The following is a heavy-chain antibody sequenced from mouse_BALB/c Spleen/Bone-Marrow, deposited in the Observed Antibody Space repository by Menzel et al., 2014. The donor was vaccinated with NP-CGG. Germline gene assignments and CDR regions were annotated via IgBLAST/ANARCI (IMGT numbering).Heavy chain of an antibody. Sequence: VQLQQSGAELVKPGASVKLSCTASGFNIXDTYMHWVKQRPEQGLEWIGRIDPANGNTKYDPKFQGKATITADTSSNTAYLQLSSLTSEDTAVYYCARWDWYFDVWGAGTTVTVSS. CDR3: ARWDWYFDV. CDR2: IDPANGNT. CDR1: GFNIXDTY. J-gene: IGHJ1*01. V-gene: IGHV14-3*02.